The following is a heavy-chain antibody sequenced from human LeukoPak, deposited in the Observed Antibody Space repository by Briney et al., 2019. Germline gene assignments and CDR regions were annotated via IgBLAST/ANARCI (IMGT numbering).Heavy chain of an antibody. Sequence: SETLSDTRTFSRGSTINYFCSGVRQPPPRGREWIGYIYYSGTTNYNPSLSSRFTISVDTSKNQFSLNLTSVTAADTAVYYCAREGIRGSYYTDWGQGTLVIVSS. CDR2: IYYSGTT. V-gene: IGHV4-59*01. D-gene: IGHD1-26*01. J-gene: IGHJ1*01. CDR1: RGSTINYF. CDR3: AREGIRGSYYTD.